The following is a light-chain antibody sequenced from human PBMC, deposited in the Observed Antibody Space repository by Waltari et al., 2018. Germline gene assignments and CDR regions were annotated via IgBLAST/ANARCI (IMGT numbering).Light chain of an antibody. CDR1: QDISNY. CDR3: QQYDNLPLT. V-gene: IGKV1-33*01. CDR2: DAS. J-gene: IGKJ4*01. Sequence: DIQMTQSPSSLSASVGDRVTITCQASQDISNYLNWYQQKPGKAPKLLIYDASNLETGVPSRFSGRGSGTDFTFTISSLQPEDIATYYCQQYDNLPLTFGGGTKVEIK.